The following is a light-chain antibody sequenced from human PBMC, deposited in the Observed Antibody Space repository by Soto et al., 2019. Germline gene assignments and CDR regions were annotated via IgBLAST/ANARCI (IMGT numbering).Light chain of an antibody. V-gene: IGKV1-5*03. Sequence: DIQMTQSPSTLSASVGDRVTITCRASQSISSWLAWYQQKPGKAPKLLIYKASSLESGVPSRFSGSGPGTEFTLTVSSLQPDDFATYYCQQYHSYSYTFGQGTKLEIK. CDR2: KAS. CDR3: QQYHSYSYT. J-gene: IGKJ2*01. CDR1: QSISSW.